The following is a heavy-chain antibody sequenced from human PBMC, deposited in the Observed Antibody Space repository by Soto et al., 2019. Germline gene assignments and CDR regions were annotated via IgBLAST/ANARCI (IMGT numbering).Heavy chain of an antibody. V-gene: IGHV3-23*01. CDR2: ISGSGGST. D-gene: IGHD6-19*01. CDR3: AKGQWLAQDPFDY. CDR1: GFTFGTYG. Sequence: GGSLRLSCAASGFTFGTYGMHWVRQAPGKGLEWVSAISGSGGSTYYADSVKGRFTISRDNSKNTLYLQMNSLRAEDTAVYYCAKGQWLAQDPFDYWGQGTLVTVSS. J-gene: IGHJ4*02.